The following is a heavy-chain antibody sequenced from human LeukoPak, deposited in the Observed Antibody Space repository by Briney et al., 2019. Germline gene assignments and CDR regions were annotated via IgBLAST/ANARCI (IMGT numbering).Heavy chain of an antibody. CDR2: INHSGST. CDR3: AGIAAGFNWFDP. V-gene: IGHV4-34*08. D-gene: IGHD6-13*01. CDR1: GFTFSSYE. Sequence: GSLRLSCAASGFTFSSYEMNWVRQAPGKGLEWIGKINHSGSTNYNPSLKSRVTISVDTSKNQFSLKLSSVTAADTAVYYCAGIAAGFNWFDPWGQGTLVTVSS. J-gene: IGHJ5*02.